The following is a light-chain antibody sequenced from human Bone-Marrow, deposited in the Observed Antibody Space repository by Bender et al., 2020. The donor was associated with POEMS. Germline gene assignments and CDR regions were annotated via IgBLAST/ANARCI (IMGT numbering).Light chain of an antibody. CDR3: LIYFNGVGV. CDR1: TGTVTTGHY. CDR2: DTC. Sequence: QAVVTQEPSLTVSPGGTVTLTCGSSTGTVTTGHYPYWFQQKPGQVPRTLISDTCDKRSWTPARFLGSILGGKAALILSGAQPEDEATYYCLIYFNGVGVFGGGTKLTVL. V-gene: IGLV7-46*01. J-gene: IGLJ3*02.